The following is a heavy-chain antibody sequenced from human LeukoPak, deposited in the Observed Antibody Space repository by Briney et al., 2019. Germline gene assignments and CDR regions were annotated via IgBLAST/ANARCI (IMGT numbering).Heavy chain of an antibody. CDR2: ISGSGGST. CDR3: AKTRQQLVVARPYYFDY. D-gene: IGHD6-13*01. Sequence: GGSLRLSCAASGFTFSSYAMSWVRQAPGKGLEGISGISGSGGSTYYADSVKGRFTISRDNSKNTLYLQMNSLSAEDTAIYYCAKTRQQLVVARPYYFDYWGQGTLVTVSS. J-gene: IGHJ4*02. V-gene: IGHV3-23*01. CDR1: GFTFSSYA.